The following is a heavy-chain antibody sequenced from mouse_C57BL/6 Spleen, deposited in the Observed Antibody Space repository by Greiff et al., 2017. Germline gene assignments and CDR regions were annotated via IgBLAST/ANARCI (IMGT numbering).Heavy chain of an antibody. CDR3: ARSGYYGSSGNYAMDY. D-gene: IGHD1-1*01. V-gene: IGHV1-69*01. J-gene: IGHJ4*01. CDR2: IDPSDSYT. CDR1: GYTFTSYW. Sequence: VQLQQPGAELVMPGASVKLSCKASGYTFTSYWMHWVKQRPGQGLEWIGEIDPSDSYTNYNQKFKGKSTLTVDKSSSTAYMQLSSLTSEDSAVYYCARSGYYGSSGNYAMDYWGQGTSVTVSS.